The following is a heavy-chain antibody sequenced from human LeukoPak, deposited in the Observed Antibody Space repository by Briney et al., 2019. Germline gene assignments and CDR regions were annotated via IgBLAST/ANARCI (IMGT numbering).Heavy chain of an antibody. J-gene: IGHJ4*02. Sequence: GGSLRLSCAASGFTFSSYAMGWVRQPPGKGLEWVSVISGRGGNTYYADSVKGRFTISRDNSKNTLDLQMNSLRAEDTAVYYCARDGSVTTGVGYFDYWGQGTLVTVSS. D-gene: IGHD4-17*01. CDR2: ISGRGGNT. CDR3: ARDGSVTTGVGYFDY. CDR1: GFTFSSYA. V-gene: IGHV3-23*01.